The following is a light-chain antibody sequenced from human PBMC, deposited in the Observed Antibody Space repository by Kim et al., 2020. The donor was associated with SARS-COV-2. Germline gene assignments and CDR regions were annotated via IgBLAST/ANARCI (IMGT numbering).Light chain of an antibody. CDR2: AAS. CDR3: QQYYSVPYT. V-gene: IGKV1-NL1*01. CDR1: QDINNV. Sequence: SSESRITVTCRETQDINNVIAGYQQRPGEAPHLLLYAASRVQSGVPSRLSGSGSGTDYTLAISSLQPEDFATYFCQQYYSVPYTFGQGTKLEI. J-gene: IGKJ2*01.